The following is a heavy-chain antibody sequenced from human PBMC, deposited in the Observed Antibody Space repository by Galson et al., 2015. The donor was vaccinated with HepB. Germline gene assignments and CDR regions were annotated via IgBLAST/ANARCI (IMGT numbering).Heavy chain of an antibody. D-gene: IGHD3-3*01. Sequence: SVKVSCKASGGTFSSYAISWVRQAPGQGLEWMGGITPIFGTANCAQKFQGRVTITADESTSTAYMELSSLRSEDTAVYYCARDWGRIFGVVIHPHYYYYYGMDVWGQGTTVTVSS. J-gene: IGHJ6*02. CDR1: GGTFSSYA. CDR3: ARDWGRIFGVVIHPHYYYYYGMDV. CDR2: ITPIFGTA. V-gene: IGHV1-69*13.